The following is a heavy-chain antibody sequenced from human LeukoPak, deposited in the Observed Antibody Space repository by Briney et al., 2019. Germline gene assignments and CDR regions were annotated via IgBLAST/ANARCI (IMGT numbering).Heavy chain of an antibody. CDR3: AKDYSSYYDILTGEP. V-gene: IGHV3-23*01. D-gene: IGHD3-9*01. J-gene: IGHJ5*02. Sequence: GALRLSCAASGFTFSSYAMSWVRQAPGKGLEWVSAISGSGSSTYYADSVKGRFTISRDNSKNTLYVQMNSLRAEDTAVYYCAKDYSSYYDILTGEPWGQGTLVTVSS. CDR2: ISGSGSST. CDR1: GFTFSSYA.